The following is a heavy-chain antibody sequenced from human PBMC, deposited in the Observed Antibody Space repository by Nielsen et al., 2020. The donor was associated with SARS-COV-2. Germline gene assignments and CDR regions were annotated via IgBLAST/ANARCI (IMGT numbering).Heavy chain of an antibody. CDR2: INPDSGGT. D-gene: IGHD5-12*01. J-gene: IGHJ5*02. CDR1: GYTFTGYY. V-gene: IGHV1-2*02. CDR3: ARDPYGGSLGGP. Sequence: ASVKISCKASGYTFTGYYIHWVRQAPGQGLEWMGWINPDSGGTDYAQKFQGRVTMTRNTSISTAYMELSSLRSEDTAVYYCARDPYGGSLGGPWGQGTLVTVSS.